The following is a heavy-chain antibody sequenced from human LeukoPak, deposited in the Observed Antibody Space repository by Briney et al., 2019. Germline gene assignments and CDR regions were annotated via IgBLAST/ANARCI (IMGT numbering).Heavy chain of an antibody. V-gene: IGHV4-61*02. Sequence: SQTLSLTCTVSGSSISSGSYYWSWIRQPAGKGLEWIGRIYTSGSTNYNPSLKSRVTISVDTSKNQFSLKLSSVTAADTAVYYCARVRGRGYYYYYYMDVWGKGTTVTISS. CDR1: GSSISSGSYY. CDR3: ARVRGRGYYYYYYMDV. CDR2: IYTSGST. J-gene: IGHJ6*03. D-gene: IGHD6-25*01.